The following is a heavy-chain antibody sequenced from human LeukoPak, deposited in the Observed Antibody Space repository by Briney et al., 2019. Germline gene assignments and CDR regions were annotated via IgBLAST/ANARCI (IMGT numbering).Heavy chain of an antibody. D-gene: IGHD3-10*01. CDR3: ARSPHIWFAERGWFDP. Sequence: SETLSLTCAVYDGSFSGYYWSWIRQPPGKGLEWIGEINHSGSTYYNPSLNSRVTISVDTSKSQFSLKLSSVTAADTAVYFCARSPHIWFAERGWFDPWGQGTLVTVSS. CDR1: DGSFSGYY. CDR2: INHSGST. V-gene: IGHV4-34*01. J-gene: IGHJ5*02.